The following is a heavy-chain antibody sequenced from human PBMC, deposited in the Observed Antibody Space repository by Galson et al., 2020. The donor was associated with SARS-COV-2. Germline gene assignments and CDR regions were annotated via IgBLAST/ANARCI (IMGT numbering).Heavy chain of an antibody. J-gene: IGHJ5*01. CDR2: ISYDGTTK. CDR3: ARETDDHTSSWFDS. CDR1: GFTFGSSA. Sequence: QLGESLKISCAASGFTFGSSAMHWVRQAPGKGLEWLAIISYDGTTKYNSESVKGRFTISRDISKNTLYLQMNSLRPEDTAVYYCARETDDHTSSWFDSWGQGTLVTVSP. D-gene: IGHD6-13*01. V-gene: IGHV3-30*04.